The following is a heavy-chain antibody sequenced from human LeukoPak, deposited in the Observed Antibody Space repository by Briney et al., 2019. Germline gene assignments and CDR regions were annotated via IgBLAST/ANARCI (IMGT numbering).Heavy chain of an antibody. CDR1: GGSISSSSYY. J-gene: IGHJ1*01. CDR2: IYYSGST. Sequence: PSETLSLTCTVSGGSISSSSYYWDWIRQPPGKGLEWIGSIYYSGSTYYNPSLKSRVTISVDTSKNQFSLKLSSVTAAGTAVYYCARLYYYDSSGPHWGQGTLVTVSS. D-gene: IGHD3-22*01. V-gene: IGHV4-39*01. CDR3: ARLYYYDSSGPH.